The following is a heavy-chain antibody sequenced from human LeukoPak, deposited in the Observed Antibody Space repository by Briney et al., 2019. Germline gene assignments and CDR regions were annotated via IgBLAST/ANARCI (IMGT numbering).Heavy chain of an antibody. Sequence: GGSLRLSCAASGFTFSSYGMHWVRQAPGRGLEWVAFIRYDGSNKYYADSVKGRFTISRDNSKNTLYLQMNSLRAEDTAVYYCAKDPAYYYDSSGYRYYYYYMDVWGKGTTVTISS. V-gene: IGHV3-30*02. D-gene: IGHD3-22*01. CDR1: GFTFSSYG. CDR3: AKDPAYYYDSSGYRYYYYYMDV. J-gene: IGHJ6*03. CDR2: IRYDGSNK.